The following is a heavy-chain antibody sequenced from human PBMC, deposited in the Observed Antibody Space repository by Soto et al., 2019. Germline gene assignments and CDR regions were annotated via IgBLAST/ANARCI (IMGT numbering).Heavy chain of an antibody. CDR2: IIPIFGTA. J-gene: IGHJ6*02. V-gene: IGHV1-69*13. D-gene: IGHD5-12*01. CDR1: GGTFSSYA. CDR3: ARPYSGYVNYYYYYGMDV. Sequence: SVKVSCKASGGTFSSYAISWVRQAPGQGLEWMGGIIPIFGTANYAQKFQGRVTITADESTSTAYIELSSLRSEDTAVYYCARPYSGYVNYYYYYGMDVWGQGTAVTVSS.